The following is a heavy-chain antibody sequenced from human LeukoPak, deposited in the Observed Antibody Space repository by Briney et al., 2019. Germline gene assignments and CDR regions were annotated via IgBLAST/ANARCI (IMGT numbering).Heavy chain of an antibody. Sequence: GGSLRLSCAASGFTFSDYYMSWIRQAPGKGLEWVSYISSSGSTIYYADSVKGRFTISRDNAKNLLYLQMNSLRAEDTAVYYCARIIVGADHWFDPWGQGTLVTVSS. D-gene: IGHD1-26*01. CDR3: ARIIVGADHWFDP. V-gene: IGHV3-11*01. CDR2: ISSSGSTI. J-gene: IGHJ5*02. CDR1: GFTFSDYY.